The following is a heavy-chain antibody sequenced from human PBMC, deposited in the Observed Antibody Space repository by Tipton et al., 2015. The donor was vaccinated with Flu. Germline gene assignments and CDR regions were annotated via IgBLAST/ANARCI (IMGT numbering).Heavy chain of an antibody. D-gene: IGHD3-16*02. J-gene: IGHJ6*02. V-gene: IGHV4-59*01. Sequence: TLSLTCTVSGGSISSYYWSWIRQPPGKGLEWIGYIYYSGSTNYNPSPKSRVTISVDTSKNQFSLKLSSVTAADTAVYYCARVAAEVWGSYRYKGPGYYYYGMDVWGQGTTVTVSS. CDR1: GGSISSYY. CDR3: ARVAAEVWGSYRYKGPGYYYYGMDV. CDR2: IYYSGST.